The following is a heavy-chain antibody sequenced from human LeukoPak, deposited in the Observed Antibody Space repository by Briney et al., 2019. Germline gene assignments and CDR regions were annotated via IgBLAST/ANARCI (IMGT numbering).Heavy chain of an antibody. D-gene: IGHD1-26*01. V-gene: IGHV4-30-4*07. J-gene: IGHJ3*02. CDR2: IYYSGST. CDR1: GGSISSGGYS. Sequence: SETLSLTCAVSGGSISSGGYSWSWIRQPPGKGLEWIGYIYYSGSTHYNPSLKSRVTISVDTSKNQFSLKLSSVTAADTAVYYCAREPRYSGSSDIWGQGTMVTVSS. CDR3: AREPRYSGSSDI.